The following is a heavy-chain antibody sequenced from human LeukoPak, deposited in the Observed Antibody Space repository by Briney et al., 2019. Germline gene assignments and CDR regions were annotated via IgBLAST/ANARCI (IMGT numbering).Heavy chain of an antibody. J-gene: IGHJ4*02. CDR3: AKEESMVRGTYDY. Sequence: GGSLRLSCAASGFTFSSYAMSWVRQAPGKGLEWVSAISGSGGSTYYADSVKGRFTISRDNSKNTLYLQVDSLRAEDTAVYYCAKEESMVRGTYDYWGQGTLVTVSS. D-gene: IGHD3-10*01. CDR2: ISGSGGST. V-gene: IGHV3-23*01. CDR1: GFTFSSYA.